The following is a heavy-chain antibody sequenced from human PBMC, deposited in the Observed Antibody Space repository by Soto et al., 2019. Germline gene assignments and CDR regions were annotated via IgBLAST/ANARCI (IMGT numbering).Heavy chain of an antibody. CDR1: GYTFTNYG. Sequence: QVQLVQSGAEVKKPGASVKVSCKASGYTFTNYGINCVRQAPGQGLEWLGWVSAYNGERRYAQRVQARVIMTTDTSTTTAYMELRSLRSDDTAVYSCSRGTSIPASGDYWGQGTLVTVSS. CDR3: SRGTSIPASGDY. D-gene: IGHD6-6*01. V-gene: IGHV1-18*01. J-gene: IGHJ4*01. CDR2: VSAYNGER.